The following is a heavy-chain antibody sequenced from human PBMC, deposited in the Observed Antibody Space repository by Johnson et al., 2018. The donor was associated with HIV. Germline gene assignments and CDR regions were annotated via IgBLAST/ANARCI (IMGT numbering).Heavy chain of an antibody. D-gene: IGHD1-26*01. J-gene: IGHJ3*02. V-gene: IGHV3-30*03. CDR3: ARDRKSGSYGVDAFDI. Sequence: QVQLVESGGGVVQPGRSLRLSCTVSGIIFSHYGMHWVRQAPGKGLEWVALISYDGSNKYYADSVKGRFTISRDNSKNTLYLQMNSLRAEDTAVYYCARDRKSGSYGVDAFDIWGQGTMVTVSS. CDR1: GIIFSHYG. CDR2: ISYDGSNK.